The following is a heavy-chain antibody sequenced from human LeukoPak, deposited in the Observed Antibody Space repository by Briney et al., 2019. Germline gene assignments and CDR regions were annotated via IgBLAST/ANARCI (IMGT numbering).Heavy chain of an antibody. J-gene: IGHJ4*02. V-gene: IGHV3-7*05. CDR1: GFTVSGNY. Sequence: GGSLRLSCAASGFTVSGNYMSWVRQAPGRGLEWVANIKYDGREKYYVDSVKGRFTISRDNAKNSLYLQMNSLRVEDTAVYYCARDHSEPGVFFDLWGRGSLVTVSS. CDR2: IKYDGREK. CDR3: ARDHSEPGVFFDL. D-gene: IGHD1-14*01.